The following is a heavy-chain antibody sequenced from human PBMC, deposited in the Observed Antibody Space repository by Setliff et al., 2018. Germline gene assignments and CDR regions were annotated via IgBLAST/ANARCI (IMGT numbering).Heavy chain of an antibody. Sequence: SETLSLTCAVSGYSISSGFSWVWIRQSPGKGLEWIGRILFSGDTYYNPSLNSRVTISADTSMNHFSLRMTSVSAADTAVYYCAKEHVVISFVTNTHHHYGMDVWGQGATVTVSS. CDR3: AKEHVVISFVTNTHHHYGMDV. D-gene: IGHD2-8*01. J-gene: IGHJ6*02. V-gene: IGHV4-38-2*02. CDR1: GYSISSGFS. CDR2: ILFSGDT.